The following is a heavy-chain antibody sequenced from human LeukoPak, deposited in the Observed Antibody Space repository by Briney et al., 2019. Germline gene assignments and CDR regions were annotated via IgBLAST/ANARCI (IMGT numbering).Heavy chain of an antibody. Sequence: ASVEVSCKVSGYTLTELSMHWVRQAPGKGLEWMGGFDPEDGETIYAQKFQGRVTMTEDTSTDTAYMELSSLRSEDTAVYYCATAPTPVRGVIIIDYWGQGTLVTVSS. D-gene: IGHD3-10*01. J-gene: IGHJ4*02. CDR2: FDPEDGET. CDR3: ATAPTPVRGVIIIDY. V-gene: IGHV1-24*01. CDR1: GYTLTELS.